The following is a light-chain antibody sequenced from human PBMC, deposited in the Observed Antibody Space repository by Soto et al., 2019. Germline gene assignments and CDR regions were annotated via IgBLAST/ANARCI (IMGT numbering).Light chain of an antibody. CDR1: QSVSSNY. CDR3: HQYGGSPGT. J-gene: IGKJ1*01. V-gene: IGKV3-20*01. Sequence: EIVLTQSPGTLSLSPGERATLSCRASQSVSSNYLAWYQQRPGQAPRLLIYDASSRATGVPDRFSGSGSGTDFTLTISRLKPEDFAVYYCHQYGGSPGTLGQETKVDIK. CDR2: DAS.